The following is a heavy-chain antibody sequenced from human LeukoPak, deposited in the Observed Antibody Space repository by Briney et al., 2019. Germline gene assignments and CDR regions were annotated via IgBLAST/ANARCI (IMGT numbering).Heavy chain of an antibody. CDR2: INHSGST. CDR1: GGSFSGYY. D-gene: IGHD1-20*01. Sequence: TSETLSLTCAVYGGSFSGYYWSWIRQPPGKGLEWIGEINHSGSTNYNPSLKSRVTISVDTSKNQFSLKLSSVTAADTAVYYCARIGGGITGPFDYWGQGTLVTVSS. J-gene: IGHJ4*02. V-gene: IGHV4-34*01. CDR3: ARIGGGITGPFDY.